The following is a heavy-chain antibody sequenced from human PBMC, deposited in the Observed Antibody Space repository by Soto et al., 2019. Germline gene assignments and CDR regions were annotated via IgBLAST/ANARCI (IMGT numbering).Heavy chain of an antibody. J-gene: IGHJ6*02. CDR3: ARDLRSSWYGVEGGMDV. CDR2: IIPIFGTA. D-gene: IGHD6-13*01. V-gene: IGHV1-69*12. CDR1: GGTFSSYA. Sequence: QVQLVQSGAEVKKPGSSVKVSCMASGGTFSSYAISWVRQAPGQGLEWMGGIIPIFGTANYAQKFQGRVTITADESTSTAYMERSSLRSEDTAVYYCARDLRSSWYGVEGGMDVWGQGTTVTVSS.